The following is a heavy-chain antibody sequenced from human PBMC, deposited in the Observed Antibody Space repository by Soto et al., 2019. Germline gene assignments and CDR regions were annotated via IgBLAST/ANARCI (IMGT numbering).Heavy chain of an antibody. V-gene: IGHV4-39*01. J-gene: IGHJ4*02. Sequence: PAETLSHTFTDYDGSIRSSSLYWGWIRQPPGKGLEWFGSIYYSGSTYYNPFLKSRVTISVDTSKNQFSLKLSSVTAADTAVYYCARGDYNVYRGYDYWGQG. D-gene: IGHD4-17*01. CDR1: DGSIRSSSLY. CDR2: IYYSGST. CDR3: ARGDYNVYRGYDY.